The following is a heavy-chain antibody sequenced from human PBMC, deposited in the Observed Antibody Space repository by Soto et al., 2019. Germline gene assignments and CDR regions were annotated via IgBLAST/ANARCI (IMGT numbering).Heavy chain of an antibody. V-gene: IGHV1-69*02. CDR2: SIPILGIA. D-gene: IGHD6-19*01. CDR3: ARALANGVAVAGQDY. Sequence: QVQLVPSGAEVKKPGSSVKVSCKASGVTFSSYTLSWVRQAPGQGLEWMGRSIPILGIANYAQKLQGRVTIPADKSTRTAYMELSSLRSEDTVVYYWARALANGVAVAGQDYWGQGTLVTVSS. CDR1: GVTFSSYT. J-gene: IGHJ4*02.